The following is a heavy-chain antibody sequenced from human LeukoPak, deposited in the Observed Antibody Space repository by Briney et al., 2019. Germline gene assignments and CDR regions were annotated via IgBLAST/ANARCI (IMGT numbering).Heavy chain of an antibody. V-gene: IGHV3-7*01. Sequence: PGGSLRLSCAASGFTFSSYWMSWVRQAPGKGLEWVANIKQDGSEKYYVDSVKGRFTISRDNAKNSLYLQMNSLRAEDTAVYYCARERYYYDSSGYYYLNYWGQGTLVTVSS. CDR3: ARERYYYDSSGYYYLNY. CDR1: GFTFSSYW. D-gene: IGHD3-22*01. CDR2: IKQDGSEK. J-gene: IGHJ4*02.